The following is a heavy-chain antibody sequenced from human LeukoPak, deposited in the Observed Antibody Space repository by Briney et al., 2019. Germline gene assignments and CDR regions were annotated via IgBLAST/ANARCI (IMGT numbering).Heavy chain of an antibody. CDR3: ARGAYSSHTFDI. Sequence: PGGSLRLSCAASGFTVSSNYMSWVRQAPGKGLEWVSSISSSSSYIYYADSVKGRFTISRDNTKNSLYLQMNSLRAEDTAVYYCARGAYSSHTFDIWGQGTMVTVSS. V-gene: IGHV3-21*01. CDR1: GFTVSSNY. CDR2: ISSSSSYI. J-gene: IGHJ3*02. D-gene: IGHD3-16*01.